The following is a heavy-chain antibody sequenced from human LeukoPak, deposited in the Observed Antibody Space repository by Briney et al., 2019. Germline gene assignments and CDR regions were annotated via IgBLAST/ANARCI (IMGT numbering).Heavy chain of an antibody. J-gene: IGHJ4*02. CDR2: IYYSGST. Sequence: SETLSLTCTVSGSSISSYYWSWIRQPPGKGLEWIGYIYYSGSTNYNPSLKSRVTISVDTSKNQFSLKLSSVTAADTAVYYCARLEGYDSSGYYLDYWGQGTLVTVSS. CDR1: GSSISSYY. CDR3: ARLEGYDSSGYYLDY. D-gene: IGHD3-22*01. V-gene: IGHV4-59*08.